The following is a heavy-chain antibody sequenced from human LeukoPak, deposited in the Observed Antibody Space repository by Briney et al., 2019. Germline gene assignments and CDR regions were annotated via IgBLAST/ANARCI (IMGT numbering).Heavy chain of an antibody. CDR2: ISYDGSNK. V-gene: IGHV3-30-3*01. CDR1: GFTFSSYA. J-gene: IGHJ4*02. CDR3: AKDWRAWSIQYYFDY. Sequence: PGRSLRLSCAASGFTFSSYAMHWVRQAPGKGLEWVAVISYDGSNKYYADSVKGRFTISRDNSKNTLYLQMNSLRAEDTAVYYCAKDWRAWSIQYYFDYWGQGTLVTVSS.